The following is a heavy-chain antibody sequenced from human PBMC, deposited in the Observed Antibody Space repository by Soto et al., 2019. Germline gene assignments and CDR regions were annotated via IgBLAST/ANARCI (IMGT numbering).Heavy chain of an antibody. CDR3: ASRGWVFDY. V-gene: IGHV4-34*01. CDR1: GGSFSDYY. J-gene: IGHJ4*02. Sequence: SETLSLTCAVYGGSFSDYYWSWLRQPPGKCLEWIGEVSHGGSSNYNPSLKSRVTISADTSKSQFSLRLISVTAADTAVYYCASRGWVFDYWGQGXLVTVYS. D-gene: IGHD3-10*01. CDR2: VSHGGSS.